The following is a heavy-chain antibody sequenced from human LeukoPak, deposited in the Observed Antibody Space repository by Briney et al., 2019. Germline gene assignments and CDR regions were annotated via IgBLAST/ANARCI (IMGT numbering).Heavy chain of an antibody. CDR1: GYTFTGYY. CDR2: INPNSGGT. D-gene: IGHD5-18*01. CDR3: ATSVYSYGPFGY. Sequence: ASVKVSCKASGYTFTGYYMHWVRQAPRQGLEWMGLINPNSGGTNYAQKFQGRVTMTRDTSISTAYMELSRLRSDDTAVYCCATSVYSYGPFGYWGQGNLVTVSS. V-gene: IGHV1-2*02. J-gene: IGHJ4*02.